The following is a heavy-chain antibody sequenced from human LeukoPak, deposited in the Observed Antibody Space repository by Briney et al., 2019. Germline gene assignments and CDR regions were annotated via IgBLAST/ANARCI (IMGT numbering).Heavy chain of an antibody. CDR1: GYTFTSYY. D-gene: IGHD3-10*01. V-gene: IGHV1-46*01. Sequence: ASVKVSCKASGYTFTSYYMHWVRHPPGQGLEWMGLINPSGGSTSYAQKFQGRVTMTRDTSTSTVYMELSSMRSEDTAVYYCARDNGSGSYHNCFDFWGQGTLVTVSS. J-gene: IGHJ4*02. CDR3: ARDNGSGSYHNCFDF. CDR2: INPSGGST.